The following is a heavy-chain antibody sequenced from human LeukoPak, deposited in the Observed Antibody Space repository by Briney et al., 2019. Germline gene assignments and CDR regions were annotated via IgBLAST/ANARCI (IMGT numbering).Heavy chain of an antibody. Sequence: PGGSLRLSCAASGFTFSSNYMSWVRQAPGKGLEWVSVIYSGGSTYYADSVKGRFTISRDNSKNTLYLQMNSLRAEDTAVYYCARGGYCSSPSCPSYYYYMDVWGKGTTVTVSS. CDR2: IYSGGST. CDR1: GFTFSSNY. J-gene: IGHJ6*03. D-gene: IGHD2-2*01. V-gene: IGHV3-53*01. CDR3: ARGGYCSSPSCPSYYYYMDV.